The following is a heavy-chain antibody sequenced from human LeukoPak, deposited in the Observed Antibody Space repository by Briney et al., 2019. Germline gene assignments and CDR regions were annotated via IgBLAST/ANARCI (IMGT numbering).Heavy chain of an antibody. CDR3: ARANLVVVPTAIYYYGLDV. CDR2: IFHSGST. J-gene: IGHJ6*04. CDR1: GCSISSSNW. Sequence: SETLSLTCAVSGCSISSSNWWTWVRQPPGKGLEWIGEIFHSGSTNYNPSLKSRVTISVDKSKNQFSLKLSSVTAADTAVYYCARANLVVVPTAIYYYGLDVWGKGTTVTVSS. D-gene: IGHD2-2*01. V-gene: IGHV4-4*02.